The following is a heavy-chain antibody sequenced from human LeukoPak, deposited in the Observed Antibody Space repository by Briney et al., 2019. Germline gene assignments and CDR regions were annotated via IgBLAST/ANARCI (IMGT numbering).Heavy chain of an antibody. CDR1: GFTFNYYW. J-gene: IGHJ1*01. Sequence: GSLRLSCAASGFTFNYYWMSWIRQPPGKGLEWIGYIYYSGSTNYNPSLKSRVTISVDTSKNQFSLKLSSVTAADTAVYYCASHFRYCSSTSCDVEYFQHWGQGTLVTVSS. V-gene: IGHV4-59*01. CDR3: ASHFRYCSSTSCDVEYFQH. CDR2: IYYSGST. D-gene: IGHD2-2*01.